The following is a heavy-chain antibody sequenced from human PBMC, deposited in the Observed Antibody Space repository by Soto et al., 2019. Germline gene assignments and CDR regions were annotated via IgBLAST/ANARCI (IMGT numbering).Heavy chain of an antibody. J-gene: IGHJ4*02. CDR3: ASRIMTTVVTPALSLHY. CDR2: ISAYNGNT. D-gene: IGHD3-16*01. V-gene: IGHV1-18*01. CDR1: GDTFSFYS. Sequence: GASVKVSCKASGDTFSFYSINWVRQAPGQGLEWMGWISAYNGNTNYAQKLQGRVTMTTDTSTSTAYMELRSLRSDDTAVYYCASRIMTTVVTPALSLHYWGQGT.